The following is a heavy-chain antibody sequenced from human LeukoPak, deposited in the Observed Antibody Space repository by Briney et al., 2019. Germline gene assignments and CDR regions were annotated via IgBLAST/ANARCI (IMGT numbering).Heavy chain of an antibody. CDR2: TYYRSKWYN. J-gene: IGHJ3*02. Sequence: SQTLSLTCAISGDSVSSNSAAWNWIRHSPSRGLEWLGRTYYRSKWYNDYAVSVKSRITINPDTSKNQFSLQLYSVTPEDTAVYYCAAGRGLYDAFDIWGQGTMVTVSS. D-gene: IGHD6-19*01. CDR3: AAGRGLYDAFDI. CDR1: GDSVSSNSAA. V-gene: IGHV6-1*01.